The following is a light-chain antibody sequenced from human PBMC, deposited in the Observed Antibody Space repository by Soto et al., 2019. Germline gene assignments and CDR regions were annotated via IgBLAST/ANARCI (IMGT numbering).Light chain of an antibody. CDR2: KAS. Sequence: DIQMTQSPSTLSASVGDRVTITCRASQSITTWLAWYQQKPGKAPNLLIYKASNLESGVPSRFSGSGSGTEFTLTISVLQRDDVATYYCQQYETYYTFGQGTKLEIK. CDR3: QQYETYYT. CDR1: QSITTW. J-gene: IGKJ2*01. V-gene: IGKV1-5*03.